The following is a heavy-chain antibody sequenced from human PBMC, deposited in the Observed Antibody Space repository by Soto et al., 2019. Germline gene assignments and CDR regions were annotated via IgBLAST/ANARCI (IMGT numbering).Heavy chain of an antibody. CDR3: ARGPLCSGGSCLDY. CDR2: INSDGSST. D-gene: IGHD2-15*01. J-gene: IGHJ4*02. Sequence: PGGSLRLSCVASGLTFSSYWMHWVRQAPGKGLVWVSRINSDGSSTTYADSVKGRFTISRDNAKNTLFLQMNSLRAEDTAVYYCARGPLCSGGSCLDYWGQGTLVTVSS. V-gene: IGHV3-74*01. CDR1: GLTFSSYW.